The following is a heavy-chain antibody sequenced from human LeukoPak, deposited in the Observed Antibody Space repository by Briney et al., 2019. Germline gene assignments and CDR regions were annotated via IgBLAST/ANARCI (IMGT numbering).Heavy chain of an antibody. CDR2: IYTSGST. J-gene: IGHJ4*02. CDR3: ARDHHYCSSTSCYIFDY. D-gene: IGHD2-2*01. CDR1: GGSISGYY. Sequence: PSETLSLTCTVSGGSISGYYWSWIRQPAGKGLEWIGRIYTSGSTNYNPSLKSRVTMSVDTSKNQFSLKLSSVTAADTAVYYCARDHHYCSSTSCYIFDYWGQGTLVTVSS. V-gene: IGHV4-4*07.